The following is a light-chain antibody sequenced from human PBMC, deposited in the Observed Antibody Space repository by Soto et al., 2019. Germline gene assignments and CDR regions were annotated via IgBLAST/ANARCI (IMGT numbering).Light chain of an antibody. CDR3: QQSYSTPQT. CDR1: QSISSY. J-gene: IGKJ1*01. V-gene: IGKV1-39*01. Sequence: DIQMTQSPSSLSASVGDRVTITCRASQSISSYLNWYQQTPGKAPKLLIYASSSLQSGVPSRFSGKGSVTDFTLTISSLQPEDFATYYCQQSYSTPQTFDQGTKVEIK. CDR2: ASS.